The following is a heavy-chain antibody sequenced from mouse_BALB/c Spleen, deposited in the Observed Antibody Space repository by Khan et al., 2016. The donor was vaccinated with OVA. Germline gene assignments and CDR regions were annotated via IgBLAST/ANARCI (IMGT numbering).Heavy chain of an antibody. CDR1: GYTFTDYN. CDR3: ARSGYGSFAY. Sequence: VQLQQSGPELVKPGASVKIFCKASGYTFTDYNMDWVKQSHGKSLEWIGYIYPNNGGTGYNQKFKTKATLTVDNSSSTAYMELRSLTSEDSAVYYCARSGYGSFAYWGQGTLVTVSA. J-gene: IGHJ3*01. V-gene: IGHV1S29*02. D-gene: IGHD1-2*01. CDR2: IYPNNGGT.